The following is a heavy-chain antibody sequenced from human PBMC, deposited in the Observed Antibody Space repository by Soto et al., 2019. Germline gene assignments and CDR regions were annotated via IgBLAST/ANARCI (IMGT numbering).Heavy chain of an antibody. V-gene: IGHV4-31*03. CDR2: IYYSGST. D-gene: IGHD3-16*01. Sequence: SETLSLTCTVAGGSISSGGYYWSWIRQHPGKGLEWIGYIYYSGSTYYNPSLKSRVTISVDTSKNQFSLKLSSVTAADTAVYYCARHIPRYYDYMWFDPWGQGTLVTVSS. J-gene: IGHJ5*02. CDR3: ARHIPRYYDYMWFDP. CDR1: GGSISSGGYY.